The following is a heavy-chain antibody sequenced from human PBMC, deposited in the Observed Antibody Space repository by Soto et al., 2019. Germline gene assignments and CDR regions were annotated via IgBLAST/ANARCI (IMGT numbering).Heavy chain of an antibody. D-gene: IGHD5-12*01. J-gene: IGHJ4*02. CDR2: ITAENGNT. CDR3: ARVVLEWLPTSGFDY. V-gene: IGHV1-18*04. CDR1: GYSFTSYG. Sequence: QIQLVQSGAEVKKPGASVKVSCKASGYSFTSYGTTWVRQAPGQGPEWLGWITAENGNTNYAQKFQGRSTMTTDTSTNTAFMELRGLRSDDTAVYYCARVVLEWLPTSGFDYWGQGTLVTVSS.